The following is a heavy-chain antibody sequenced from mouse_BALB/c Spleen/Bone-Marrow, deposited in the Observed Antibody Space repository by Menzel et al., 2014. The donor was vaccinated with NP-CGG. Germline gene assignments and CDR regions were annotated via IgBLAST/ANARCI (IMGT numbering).Heavy chain of an antibody. CDR1: GYAFSRSW. V-gene: IGHV1-80*01. D-gene: IGHD1-1*01. Sequence: QVQLQQPGAELVRPGSSVKISCKASGYAFSRSWMNWVKQRPGQGLEWIGQIYPGDDDTNYSGKFKGRATLTADKSSGKAYMQLSSLTSEDSAVYFCAGSTPLAYWGQGTLVTVSA. J-gene: IGHJ3*01. CDR2: IYPGDDDT. CDR3: AGSTPLAY.